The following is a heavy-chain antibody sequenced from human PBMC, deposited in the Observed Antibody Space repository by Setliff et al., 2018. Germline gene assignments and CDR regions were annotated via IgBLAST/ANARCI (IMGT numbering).Heavy chain of an antibody. CDR1: GYSFTSYG. V-gene: IGHV1-18*01. J-gene: IGHJ3*02. CDR3: AISSLSICSGDTCPNAFDI. Sequence: VSVKVSCKASGYSFTSYGISWVRQAPGQGLEWMGWISAYNGVTSYAQRFQGRVTMTTDTSTSAAYLELMSLRSDDTAVYYCAISSLSICSGDTCPNAFDIWGQGTMVTVSS. D-gene: IGHD2-15*01. CDR2: ISAYNGVT.